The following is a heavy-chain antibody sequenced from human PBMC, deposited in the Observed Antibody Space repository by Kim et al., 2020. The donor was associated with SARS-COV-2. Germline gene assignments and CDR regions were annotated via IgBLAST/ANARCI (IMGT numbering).Heavy chain of an antibody. CDR1: GFTLSGCD. CDR3: TRRSGYIKYFQNDMDV. CDR2: IRDKAHHSAT. D-gene: IGHD5-12*01. J-gene: IGHJ6*02. Sequence: GGSLRLSCAASGFTLSGCDIHWVRQASGRGLEWVGRIRDKAHHSATAYAASVRGRITISRDDSNNTAYLLLNSLKTEDTAVYYCTRRSGYIKYFQNDMDVWGQGTTVTVSS. V-gene: IGHV3-73*01.